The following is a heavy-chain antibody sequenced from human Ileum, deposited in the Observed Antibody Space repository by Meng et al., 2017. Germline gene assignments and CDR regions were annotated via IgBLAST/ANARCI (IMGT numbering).Heavy chain of an antibody. CDR3: ARDGGDWNEPDY. CDR2: VYYSGNP. CDR1: GASISSGGYY. Sequence: ESLKISCTVSGASISSGGYYWGWIRQPPGKGLEWIGSVYYSGNPYYNPSLNSRVTISVDTSKNQFSLRLSSVTAADTAMYYCARDGGDWNEPDYWGQGTLVTVSS. V-gene: IGHV4-39*07. D-gene: IGHD1-1*01. J-gene: IGHJ4*02.